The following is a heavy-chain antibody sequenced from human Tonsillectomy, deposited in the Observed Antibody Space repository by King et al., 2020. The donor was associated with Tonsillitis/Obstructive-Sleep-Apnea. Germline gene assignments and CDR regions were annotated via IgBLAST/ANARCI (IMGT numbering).Heavy chain of an antibody. V-gene: IGHV5-51*01. Sequence: EVQLVESGAEVKKPGESLKISCQGSGYSFTSYWIGWVRQMPGKGLEWLGIIYPGDSDTRYSPSFQGQVTISADKSISTAYLQWSSLKASDTALYYCAISYYGDYRYWYFDLWAVAPWSLSPQ. CDR2: IYPGDSDT. CDR3: AISYYGDYRYWYFDL. CDR1: GYSFTSYW. J-gene: IGHJ2*01. D-gene: IGHD4-17*01.